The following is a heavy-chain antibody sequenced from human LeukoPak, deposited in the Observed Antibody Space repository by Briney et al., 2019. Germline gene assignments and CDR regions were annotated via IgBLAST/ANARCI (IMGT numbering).Heavy chain of an antibody. Sequence: SETLSLTCTVSGGSISSSSYYWGWIRQPPGKGLEWIGSIYYSGSTYYNPSLKSRVTISVDTSKNQFSLKLSSVTAADTAVYYCARREGYCSSTSCPKTTGWFDPWGQGTLVTVSS. D-gene: IGHD2-2*01. CDR3: ARREGYCSSTSCPKTTGWFDP. CDR2: IYYSGST. CDR1: GGSISSSSYY. V-gene: IGHV4-39*01. J-gene: IGHJ5*02.